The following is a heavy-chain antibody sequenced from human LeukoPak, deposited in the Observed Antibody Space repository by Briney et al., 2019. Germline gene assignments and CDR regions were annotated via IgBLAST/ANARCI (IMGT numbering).Heavy chain of an antibody. V-gene: IGHV1-18*01. CDR3: ARDLGIAARQNDAFDI. D-gene: IGHD6-6*01. CDR2: ISAYNGNT. Sequence: ASVKVSCKASGYTFTSYGISWVRQAPGQGLKWMGWISAYNGNTNYAQKLQGRVTMTTDTSTSTAYMELRSLRSDDTAVYYCARDLGIAARQNDAFDIWGQGTMVTVSS. J-gene: IGHJ3*02. CDR1: GYTFTSYG.